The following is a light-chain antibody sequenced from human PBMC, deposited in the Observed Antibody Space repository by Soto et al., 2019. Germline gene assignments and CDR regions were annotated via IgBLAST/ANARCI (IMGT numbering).Light chain of an antibody. CDR2: GAS. CDR1: QSVSSTF. Sequence: EIVLTQSPGTLSLSPGERATLSCRASQSVSSTFLAWYQQKPGQALRLLIYGASNRATGIPDRFSGSGSGRDFTLTISRLEPEDCAVYFCQQYGSSPWTFGQGTTLEIK. CDR3: QQYGSSPWT. J-gene: IGKJ1*01. V-gene: IGKV3-20*01.